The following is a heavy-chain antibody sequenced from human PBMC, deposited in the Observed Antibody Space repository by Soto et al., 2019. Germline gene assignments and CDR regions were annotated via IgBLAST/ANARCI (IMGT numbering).Heavy chain of an antibody. Sequence: GASVEVSCKASGYTFTNYAMQWVRQAPGQRLEWMGWINAGNGNTKYYADSVKGRFTISRDNSKNTLYLQMNSLRAEDTAVYYCARGPGIAAADHYYYYGMDVWGQGTTVTVSS. V-gene: IGHV1-3*01. CDR1: GYTFTNYA. J-gene: IGHJ6*02. CDR2: INAGNGNT. CDR3: ARGPGIAAADHYYYYGMDV. D-gene: IGHD6-13*01.